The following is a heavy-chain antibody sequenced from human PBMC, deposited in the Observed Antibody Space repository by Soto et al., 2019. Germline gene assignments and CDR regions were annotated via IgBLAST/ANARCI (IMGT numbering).Heavy chain of an antibody. CDR2: ISGSGGST. CDR1: GFTFSSYA. D-gene: IGHD6-13*01. V-gene: IGHV3-23*01. Sequence: EVQLLESGGGLVQPGGSLRLSCAASGFTFSSYAMSWVRQAPGKGLEWVSAISGSGGSTYYAESVKGRFTISRDNSKNTLYRQMNSRGAEDTAVYYCAKGGEGSSWDDGYYYMDVWGKGTTVTVSS. CDR3: AKGGEGSSWDDGYYYMDV. J-gene: IGHJ6*03.